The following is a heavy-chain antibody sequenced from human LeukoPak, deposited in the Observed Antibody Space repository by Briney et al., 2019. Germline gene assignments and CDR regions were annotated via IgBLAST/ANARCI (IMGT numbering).Heavy chain of an antibody. J-gene: IGHJ4*02. CDR3: ARVDGGVVPAAISSPHFDY. CDR1: GYSISSGYY. CDR2: IYHSGST. Sequence: SETLSLTCAVSGYSISSGYYWGWIRQPPGKGLEWIGSIYHSGSTYYNPSLKSRVTISVDTSKNQFSLKLSSVTAADTAVYYCARVDGGVVPAAISSPHFDYWGQGTLVTVSS. V-gene: IGHV4-38-2*01. D-gene: IGHD2-2*02.